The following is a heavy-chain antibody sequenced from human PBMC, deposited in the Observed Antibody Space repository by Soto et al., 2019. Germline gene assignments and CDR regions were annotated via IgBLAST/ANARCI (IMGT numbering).Heavy chain of an antibody. Sequence: SETLSFTCAVYGGSFSGYYWSWLRQPPGQALEWIGEINHSGSTTYNPSLTSRVTISVDTSKNQFSLRLSSVTAADTAVYYCAREEVPQWFSKGYYGLDVWGQGTTVTVSS. CDR3: AREEVPQWFSKGYYGLDV. CDR1: GGSFSGYY. J-gene: IGHJ6*02. CDR2: INHSGST. D-gene: IGHD2-8*01. V-gene: IGHV4-34*01.